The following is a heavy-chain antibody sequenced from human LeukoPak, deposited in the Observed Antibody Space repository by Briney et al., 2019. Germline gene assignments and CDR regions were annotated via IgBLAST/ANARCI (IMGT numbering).Heavy chain of an antibody. Sequence: GGSLRLSCAASGFTVSSNYMSWVRQAPGKGLEWVSVIYSGGSTYYADSVKGGFTISRDNSKNTLYLQMNSLRAEDTAVYYCASLGVTMIVVERAFDIWGQGTMVTVSS. D-gene: IGHD3-22*01. CDR2: IYSGGST. V-gene: IGHV3-66*02. CDR1: GFTVSSNY. J-gene: IGHJ3*02. CDR3: ASLGVTMIVVERAFDI.